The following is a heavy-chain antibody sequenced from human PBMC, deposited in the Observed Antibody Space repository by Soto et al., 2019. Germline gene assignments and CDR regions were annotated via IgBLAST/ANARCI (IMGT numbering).Heavy chain of an antibody. J-gene: IGHJ2*01. Sequence: ASVKVSCKASGGTFSSYAISWVRQAPGQGLEWMGGIIPIFGTANYAQKFQGRVTITADESTSTAYMELSSLRSEDTAVYYCARDRSQDIGDWNRNWNDPGNWYFDLWGRGTLVTVSS. D-gene: IGHD1-1*01. CDR2: IIPIFGTA. V-gene: IGHV1-69*13. CDR1: GGTFSSYA. CDR3: ARDRSQDIGDWNRNWNDPGNWYFDL.